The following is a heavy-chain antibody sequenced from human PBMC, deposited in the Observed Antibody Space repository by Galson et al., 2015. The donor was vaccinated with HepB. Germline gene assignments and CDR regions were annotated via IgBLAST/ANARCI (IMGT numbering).Heavy chain of an antibody. CDR2: IKQDGSEK. V-gene: IGHV3-7*03. CDR3: ARGGGPFLEWLFDTPFDY. Sequence: SLRLSCAASGFTFSSYWMSWVRQAPGKGLEWVANIKQDGSEKYYVDSVKGRFTISRDNAKNSLYLQMNSLRAEDTAVYYCARGGGPFLEWLFDTPFDYWGQGTLVTVSS. CDR1: GFTFSSYW. J-gene: IGHJ4*02. D-gene: IGHD3-3*02.